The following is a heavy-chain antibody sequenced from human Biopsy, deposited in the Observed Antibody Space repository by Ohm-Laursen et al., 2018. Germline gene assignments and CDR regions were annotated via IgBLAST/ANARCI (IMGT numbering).Heavy chain of an antibody. CDR2: VYYTGST. J-gene: IGHJ2*01. V-gene: IGHV4-59*01. Sequence: GTLSLTWTVSGDSISSYYWSWIRQPPGKGLQWIGYVYYTGSTDYNPSLQSRVTISVDTSKNHFSRRLRSVTPADAAIYYCARDRGYYSDRTVPGYFDLWGRGTLVTVSS. CDR1: GDSISSYY. CDR3: ARDRGYYSDRTVPGYFDL. D-gene: IGHD3-22*01.